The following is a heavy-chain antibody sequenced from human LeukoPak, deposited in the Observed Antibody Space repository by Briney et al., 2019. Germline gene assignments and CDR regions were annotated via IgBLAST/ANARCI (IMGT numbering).Heavy chain of an antibody. CDR1: GGSIISSVYY. D-gene: IGHD5-12*01. CDR2: IYYSGST. V-gene: IGHV4-39*01. Sequence: SETLSLTCTVSGGSIISSVYYWGWIRQPPGKGLEWIGSIYYSGSTYYNPSLKSRVTISVDTSKNQFSLKLSSVTAAYTAVYYCPRPSRGFSGYDPLLDFEYWGQGNLVTVSS. CDR3: PRPSRGFSGYDPLLDFEY. J-gene: IGHJ4*02.